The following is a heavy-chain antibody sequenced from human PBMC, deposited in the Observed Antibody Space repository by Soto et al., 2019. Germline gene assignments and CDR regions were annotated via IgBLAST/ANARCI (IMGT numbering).Heavy chain of an antibody. Sequence: SETLSLTCTVSGGSISSGGYYWSWIRQHPGKGLEWIGYIYYSGSTYYNPSLKSRVTISVDTSKNQFSLKLSSVTAADTAVYYCAGHCANYDILIRYYPHPGSLDSWGHGTVVTVSS. CDR1: GGSISSGGYY. CDR3: AGHCANYDILIRYYPHPGSLDS. CDR2: IYYSGST. J-gene: IGHJ5*01. D-gene: IGHD3-9*01. V-gene: IGHV4-31*03.